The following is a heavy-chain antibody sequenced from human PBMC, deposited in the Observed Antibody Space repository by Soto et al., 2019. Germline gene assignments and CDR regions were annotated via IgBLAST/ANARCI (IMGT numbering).Heavy chain of an antibody. J-gene: IGHJ5*02. CDR2: IYYSGST. CDR3: ARANYFLDP. V-gene: IGHV4-59*01. CDR1: GGSINNYY. D-gene: IGHD3-10*01. Sequence: PSETLSLTCTVSGGSINNYYWSWIRQPPGKGLEWIGYIYYSGSTHYNPSLKSRVTISVDTSKNQFSLKLTSMTAADTAVYYCARANYFLDPLGQGTLVTVSS.